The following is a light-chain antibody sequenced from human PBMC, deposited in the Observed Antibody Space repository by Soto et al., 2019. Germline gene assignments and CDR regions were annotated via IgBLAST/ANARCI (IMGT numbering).Light chain of an antibody. Sequence: DIQMTQSPSTLSASVGDRVTISCRASQDIGSFLAWYQHKPGKAPKLLIYDASTLQTGVPSRFRGSGFGTEFTLTISGLQPDDFAVYYCQQRSIWPWTFGQGTKVDIK. J-gene: IGKJ1*01. CDR3: QQRSIWPWT. CDR1: QDIGSF. V-gene: IGKV1-5*01. CDR2: DAS.